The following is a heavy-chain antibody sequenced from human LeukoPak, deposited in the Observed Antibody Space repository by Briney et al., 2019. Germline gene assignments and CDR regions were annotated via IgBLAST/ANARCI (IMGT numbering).Heavy chain of an antibody. Sequence: GGSLRLSCAASGFSLSNYGLHWVRQGPGKGLEWLAVINYDGSNRYYADSLKGRFTISKDSSENILYLQMNSLRADDTAMYYCARWGGTRQFYFDYWGQGTLATVSS. CDR3: ARWGGTRQFYFDY. D-gene: IGHD3-16*01. V-gene: IGHV3-33*01. J-gene: IGHJ4*02. CDR2: INYDGSNR. CDR1: GFSLSNYG.